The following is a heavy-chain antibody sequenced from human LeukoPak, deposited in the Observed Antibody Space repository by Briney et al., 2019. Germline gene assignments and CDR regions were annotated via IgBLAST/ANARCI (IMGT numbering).Heavy chain of an antibody. Sequence: GSLRLSCAASGFILNTYSMNWVRQPPGKGLEWIGSISNNGNTYINPSLKSRVTISIDTSKKQFSLKLSSVTAADTAVYYCARVVWQTGDSSDWRGDYFDYWGQGTLVTVVS. CDR2: ISNNGNT. J-gene: IGHJ4*02. V-gene: IGHV4-38-2*01. CDR1: GFILNTYS. D-gene: IGHD3-16*01. CDR3: ARVVWQTGDSSDWRGDYFDY.